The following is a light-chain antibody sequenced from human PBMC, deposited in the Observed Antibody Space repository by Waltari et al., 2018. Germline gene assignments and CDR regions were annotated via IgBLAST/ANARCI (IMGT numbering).Light chain of an antibody. CDR3: SSFTDTHTLL. CDR2: DVT. J-gene: IGLJ2*01. V-gene: IGLV2-14*03. Sequence: QSALTQPASVSGSPGQSITISCTGTSNDVGASNFVSWYQQHPGRAPQLMFYDVTERPSGFSFRFSGSKSANTASLTISGLLPVDEAIYYCSSFTDTHTLLFGGGTTVTVL. CDR1: SNDVGASNF.